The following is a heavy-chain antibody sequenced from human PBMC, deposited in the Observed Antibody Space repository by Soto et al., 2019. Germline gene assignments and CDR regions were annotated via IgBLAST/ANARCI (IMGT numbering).Heavy chain of an antibody. D-gene: IGHD3-22*01. J-gene: IGHJ6*02. CDR3: ARDGSGYRSRASPRDL. CDR2: IIPIFGTA. CDR1: GDTFSSYA. V-gene: IGHV1-69*01. Sequence: QVQLVQSGAEVKKPGSSVKVSCKASGDTFSSYAISWVRQAPGQGLEWMGGIIPIFGTANYAQKFQGRVTITADESTSTAYMELSSLRSEDTAVYYCARDGSGYRSRASPRDLWGQGTTVTASS.